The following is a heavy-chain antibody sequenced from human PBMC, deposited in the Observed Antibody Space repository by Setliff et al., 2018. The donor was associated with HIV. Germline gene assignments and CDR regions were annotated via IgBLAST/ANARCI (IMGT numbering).Heavy chain of an antibody. CDR1: GGTFSAYA. CDR2: IISILGTP. J-gene: IGHJ3*01. D-gene: IGHD2-15*01. V-gene: IGHV1-69*04. CDR3: ARDFHVLGYCSADSCPYDASDV. Sequence: SVKVSCKASGGTFSAYAVNWVRQAPGQGLEWMGRIISILGTPDYSHKFQGRVTITADKSTTTTYMELSSLRSDDTAIYYCARDFHVLGYCSADSCPYDASDVWGQGTMVTVSS.